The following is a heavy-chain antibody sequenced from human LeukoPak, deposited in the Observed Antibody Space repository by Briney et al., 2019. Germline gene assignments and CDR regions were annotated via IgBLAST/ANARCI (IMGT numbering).Heavy chain of an antibody. D-gene: IGHD3-3*01. V-gene: IGHV1-18*01. J-gene: IGHJ4*02. CDR3: AAPGASGFVGNFWSGPLDF. CDR1: GYTFTSYG. Sequence: GASVKVSCKASGYTFTSYGISWVRQAPGQGLEWMGWISAYNGNTNYAQKLQGRVTMTTDTSTSTAYMELRSLRSDDTAVYYCAAPGASGFVGNFWSGPLDFWGQGTLVTVSS. CDR2: ISAYNGNT.